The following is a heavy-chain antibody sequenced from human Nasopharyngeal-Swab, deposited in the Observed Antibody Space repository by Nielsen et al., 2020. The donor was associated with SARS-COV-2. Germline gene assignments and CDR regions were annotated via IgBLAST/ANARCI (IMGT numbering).Heavy chain of an antibody. CDR2: IYYSGST. CDR1: GGSISSSRYY. J-gene: IGHJ6*03. D-gene: IGHD3-10*01. V-gene: IGHV4-39*07. CDR3: ARERGRGGIWNYYYYYMDV. Sequence: SETLSLTCTVSGGSISSSRYYWGWIRQPPGKGLEWIGSIYYSGSTYYNPSLKSRVTISVDTSKNQFSLKLGSVTAADTAVYYCARERGRGGIWNYYYYYMDVWGKGTTVTVSS.